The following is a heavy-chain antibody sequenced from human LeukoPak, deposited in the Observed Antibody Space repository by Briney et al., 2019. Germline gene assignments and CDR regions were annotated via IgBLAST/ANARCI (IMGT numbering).Heavy chain of an antibody. D-gene: IGHD3-22*01. CDR2: ISSSGSTI. V-gene: IGHV3-48*03. CDR3: ARRHDSSGTFDY. Sequence: GGSLRLSRAASGFTFSSYEMNWVRQAPGKGLEWVSYISSSGSTIYYADSVKGRFTISRDNAKNSLYLQMNILRAEDTAVYYCARRHDSSGTFDYWGQGTLVTVSS. CDR1: GFTFSSYE. J-gene: IGHJ4*02.